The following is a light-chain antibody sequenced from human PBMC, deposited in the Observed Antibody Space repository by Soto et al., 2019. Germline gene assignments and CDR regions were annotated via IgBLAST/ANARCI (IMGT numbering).Light chain of an antibody. CDR1: SSNIGADYD. CDR2: GTT. V-gene: IGLV1-40*01. J-gene: IGLJ2*01. Sequence: QPVLTQPPSVSGAPGQRVTISCTGSSSNIGADYDVHWYQQLPGTAPKVLISGTTNRPSGVPDRFSGSKSGATASLAITGXXXXXXXXYYCQSYDTRLSGLVFGGGTKLTV. CDR3: QSYDTRLSGLV.